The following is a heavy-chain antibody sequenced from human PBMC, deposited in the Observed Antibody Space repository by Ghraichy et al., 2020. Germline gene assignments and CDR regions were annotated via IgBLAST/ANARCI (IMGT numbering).Heavy chain of an antibody. CDR2: INHGSRDI. Sequence: GGSLRLSCSACGFTVSDYKMNRVCEVSGKGMEWVSSINHGSRDIYYPGSLRGRFTVSRDNAKNSLFLQMGSLRAEDTALYFCARGGTTVQRADTFDIWGQVTIVTVSS. J-gene: IGHJ3*02. CDR3: ARGGTTVQRADTFDI. CDR1: GFTVSDYK. V-gene: IGHV3-21*01. D-gene: IGHD1/OR15-1a*01.